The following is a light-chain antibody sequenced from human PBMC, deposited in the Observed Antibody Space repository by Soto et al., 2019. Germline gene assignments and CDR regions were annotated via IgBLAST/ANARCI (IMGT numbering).Light chain of an antibody. Sequence: IQVTQSPSTLSSSLGGRATISCRASQSISSLLAWYQQKPGKVPKLLIYKASSLDSGVPSRFSGSGSGTDFTLTISSLQPEDFATYYCQHCYTYPYTFGQGTKLEIK. V-gene: IGKV1-5*03. J-gene: IGKJ2*01. CDR2: KAS. CDR3: QHCYTYPYT. CDR1: QSISSL.